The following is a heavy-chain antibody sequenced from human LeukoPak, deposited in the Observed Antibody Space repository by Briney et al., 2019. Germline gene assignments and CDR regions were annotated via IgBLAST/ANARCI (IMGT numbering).Heavy chain of an antibody. CDR1: GGSVSSSSYY. J-gene: IGHJ4*02. D-gene: IGHD1-1*01. Sequence: SETLSLTCSVSGGSVSSSSYYWGWIRQPPGKGLEWIGGSFHSGSPYYNPSLKSRVTTSVDTSKNQFSLKLSSVTDADTAVYYCARATATGSWGLFDYWGQGTQVIVSS. CDR2: SFHSGSP. V-gene: IGHV4-39*01. CDR3: ARATATGSWGLFDY.